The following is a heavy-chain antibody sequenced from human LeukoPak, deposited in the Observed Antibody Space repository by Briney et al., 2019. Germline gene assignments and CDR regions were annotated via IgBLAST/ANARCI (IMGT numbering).Heavy chain of an antibody. V-gene: IGHV3-13*01. CDR3: VRSLRSSSWSVGGVFDI. CDR1: GFTFSRYD. CDR2: IGTAGDA. Sequence: PGGSLRLSCAASGFTFSRYDMHWVRQVTGKGLEWVSGIGTAGDAYSPGSVKGRFTISRENAKNSLYLQMNNLRVGDTALYYCVRSLRSSSWSVGGVFDIWGQGTLVTVSS. D-gene: IGHD6-13*01. J-gene: IGHJ3*02.